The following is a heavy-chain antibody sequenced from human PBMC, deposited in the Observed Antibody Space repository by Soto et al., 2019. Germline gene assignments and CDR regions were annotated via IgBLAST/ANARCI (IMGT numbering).Heavy chain of an antibody. CDR1: GFTFSSYS. D-gene: IGHD4-17*01. J-gene: IGHJ4*02. CDR3: ARVPYGDPPSPFDY. CDR2: ISSSSSTI. V-gene: IGHV3-48*02. Sequence: EVQLVESGGGLVQPGGSLRLSCAASGFTFSSYSMNWVRQAPGKGLEWVSYISSSSSTIYYADSVKGRFTISRDNAKNSLYLQMNSLRDEDTAVYYYARVPYGDPPSPFDYWGQGTLVTVSS.